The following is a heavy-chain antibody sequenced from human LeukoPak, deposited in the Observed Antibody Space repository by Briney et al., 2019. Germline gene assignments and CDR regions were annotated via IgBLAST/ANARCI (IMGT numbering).Heavy chain of an antibody. D-gene: IGHD3-3*01. CDR1: GFTFSSYA. CDR2: ISGSGGST. CDR3: AKDLRSTPRSGLDY. V-gene: IGHV3-23*01. Sequence: GGSLRLSCAASGFTFSSYAMSWVRQAPGKGLEWVSGISGSGGSTYYADSVKGRLTISRDNSKNTLYLQMNSLRAEDTAVYYCAKDLRSTPRSGLDYWGQGTLVTVSS. J-gene: IGHJ4*02.